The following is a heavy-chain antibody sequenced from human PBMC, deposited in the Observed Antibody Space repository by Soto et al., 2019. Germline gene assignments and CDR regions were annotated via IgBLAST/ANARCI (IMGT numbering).Heavy chain of an antibody. CDR3: AGPGYSNSWYEDYFDY. CDR2: IRSKANNFAT. J-gene: IGHJ4*02. V-gene: IGHV3-73*02. CDR1: GFSFSAAA. Sequence: EVQLVESGGGLVQPGGSQKLSCVASGFSFSAAAMHWVRQASGKGLEWVGRIRSKANNFATAYAASVNGRFTISRDDSKNTAYLQMNSLKTEDTAVYFCAGPGYSNSWYEDYFDYWGQGTLVTVSS. D-gene: IGHD6-13*01.